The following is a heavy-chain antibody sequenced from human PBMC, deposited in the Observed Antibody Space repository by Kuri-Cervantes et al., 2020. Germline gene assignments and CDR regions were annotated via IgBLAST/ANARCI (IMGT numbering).Heavy chain of an antibody. D-gene: IGHD6-13*01. J-gene: IGHJ4*02. Sequence: SETLSLTCAVYGGSFSGYYWSWIRQPPGKGLEWIGEINHSGSTNYNPSLKSRVTISVDTSKNQFSLKLSSVTAADTAVYYCARYSSSWYLDYWGQGTLVTVSS. CDR1: GGSFSGYY. V-gene: IGHV4-34*01. CDR3: ARYSSSWYLDY. CDR2: INHSGST.